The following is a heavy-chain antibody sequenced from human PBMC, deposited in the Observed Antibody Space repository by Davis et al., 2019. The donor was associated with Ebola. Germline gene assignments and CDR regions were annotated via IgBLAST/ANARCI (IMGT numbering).Heavy chain of an antibody. CDR3: AQTRTLGSGGMDV. J-gene: IGHJ6*02. Sequence: SVKVSCKASGGTFSSYAISWVRQAPGQGLEWMGGIIPIFGTANYAQKFQGRVTITADESTSTAYMELSSLRSEDTAVYYCAQTRTLGSGGMDVWGQGTTVTVSS. CDR2: IIPIFGTA. CDR1: GGTFSSYA. V-gene: IGHV1-69*13. D-gene: IGHD3-10*01.